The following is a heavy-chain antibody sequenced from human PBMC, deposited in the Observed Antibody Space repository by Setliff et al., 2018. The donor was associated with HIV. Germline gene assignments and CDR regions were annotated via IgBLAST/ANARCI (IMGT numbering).Heavy chain of an antibody. D-gene: IGHD2-2*02. Sequence: GGSLRLSCAASGFTFSSYEMSWVRHAPGKGLEWVSYISSGGGTIYYADSVKGRFTISRDNAKNSLYLQMNSLRAEDTAIYYCAREVTRYSQDYALDIWGQGTMVTVSS. V-gene: IGHV3-48*03. CDR2: ISSGGGTI. J-gene: IGHJ3*02. CDR3: AREVTRYSQDYALDI. CDR1: GFTFSSYE.